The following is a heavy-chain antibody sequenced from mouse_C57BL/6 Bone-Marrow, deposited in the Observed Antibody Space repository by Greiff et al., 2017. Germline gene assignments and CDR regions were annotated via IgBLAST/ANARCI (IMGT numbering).Heavy chain of an antibody. Sequence: QVQLQQPGAELAKPGASVKLSCKASGYTFTSYWMQWVKQRPGQGLEWIGEIDPSDSYTNYNQKFKGKATLTGDTSSSTAYMQLSSLTSKDSEVYYCARPSLLSAFAYWGQGTLVTVSA. J-gene: IGHJ3*01. CDR2: IDPSDSYT. CDR1: GYTFTSYW. CDR3: ARPSLLSAFAY. V-gene: IGHV1-50*01. D-gene: IGHD6-1*01.